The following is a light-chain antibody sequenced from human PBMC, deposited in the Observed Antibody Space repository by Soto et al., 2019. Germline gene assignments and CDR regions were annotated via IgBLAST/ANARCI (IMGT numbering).Light chain of an antibody. CDR1: QSISSW. Sequence: DIQMTQSPSTLAASAGGRVTITCRASQSISSWLAWYQQKPGKAPKVLIYDASSLESGVPSRFSGSGSGTEFTLTISSLQPEDFATYYCQQYDGYPWTFGQGTKVDIK. J-gene: IGKJ1*01. V-gene: IGKV1-5*01. CDR2: DAS. CDR3: QQYDGYPWT.